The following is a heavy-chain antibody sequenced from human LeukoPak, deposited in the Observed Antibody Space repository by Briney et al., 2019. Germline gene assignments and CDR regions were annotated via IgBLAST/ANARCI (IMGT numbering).Heavy chain of an antibody. CDR1: GFTFSSYA. V-gene: IGHV3-23*01. J-gene: IGHJ5*02. CDR3: GKLRGYSSGSVDP. CDR2: ITGSGATT. D-gene: IGHD6-19*01. Sequence: GGSLRLSCAASGFTFSSYAMSWVRQAPGKGLECVSGITGSGATTYYADSVKGRFTISRDNSKNTLYLQMDSLRVEDTAVYYCGKLRGYSSGSVDPWGQGTLSPSPQ.